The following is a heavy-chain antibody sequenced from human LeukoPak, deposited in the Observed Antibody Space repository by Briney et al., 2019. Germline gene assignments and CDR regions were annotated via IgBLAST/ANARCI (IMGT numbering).Heavy chain of an antibody. J-gene: IGHJ4*02. CDR3: TTVRRAVAGPIDY. V-gene: IGHV3-15*01. CDR1: GFTFSNAW. CDR2: IKSKTDGGTT. Sequence: PGGSLRLSCTASGFTFSNAWMRWVRQAPGKGLEWVGRIKSKTDGGTTDYAAPVKGRFTISRDDSKNTLYLKMNSLKTEDTAAYYCTTVRRAVAGPIDYWGQGTLVTVS. D-gene: IGHD6-19*01.